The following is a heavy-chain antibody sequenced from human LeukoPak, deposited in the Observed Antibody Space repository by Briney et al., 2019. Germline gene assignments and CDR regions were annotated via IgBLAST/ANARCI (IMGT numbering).Heavy chain of an antibody. CDR1: GDSISSHY. V-gene: IGHV4-59*11. CDR2: IYYTGST. CDR3: ARVVGYSYGWVDY. J-gene: IGHJ4*02. Sequence: SETLSLTCSVSGDSISSHYWSWIRQPPGKGLEWIGYIYYTGSTTYNPSLESRVTMSVDTSKNQFSLKLSSVTTADTAVYYCARVVGYSYGWVDYWGQGTLVTVSS. D-gene: IGHD5-18*01.